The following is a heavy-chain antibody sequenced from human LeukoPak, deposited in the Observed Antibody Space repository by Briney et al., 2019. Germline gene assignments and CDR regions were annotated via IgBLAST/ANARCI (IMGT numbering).Heavy chain of an antibody. J-gene: IGHJ4*02. Sequence: PGGSLRLSCAASGFTLSNHAMSWVRQAPGKGLEWVSFISSSSDTIYYADSVKGRFTISRDNAKNSLYLQMNSLRDEDTAVYYCVNSATMVRGAPRWGQGTLVTVSS. CDR3: VNSATMVRGAPR. D-gene: IGHD3-10*01. CDR1: GFTLSNHA. CDR2: ISSSSDTI. V-gene: IGHV3-48*02.